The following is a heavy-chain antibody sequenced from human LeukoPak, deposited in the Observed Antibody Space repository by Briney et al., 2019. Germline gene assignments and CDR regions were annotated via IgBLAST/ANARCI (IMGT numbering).Heavy chain of an antibody. D-gene: IGHD3-22*01. Sequence: GASVKVSCKASGYTFTGYYMHWVRQAPGQGLEWMGWINPNSGGTNYAQKFQGRVTMTRDTSISTAYMELSRLRSDDKAVYYCAREGDTYYYDSSGFQHWGQGTLVSVSS. CDR1: GYTFTGYY. CDR3: AREGDTYYYDSSGFQH. J-gene: IGHJ1*01. CDR2: INPNSGGT. V-gene: IGHV1-2*02.